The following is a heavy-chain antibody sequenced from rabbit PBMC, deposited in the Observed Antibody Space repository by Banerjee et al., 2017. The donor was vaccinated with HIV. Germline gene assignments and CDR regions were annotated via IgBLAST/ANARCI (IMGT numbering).Heavy chain of an antibody. Sequence: QEQLEESGGDLVKPEGSLTLTCTASGFSFSNKYVMCWVRQAPGKGLEWIGCINSSSRNVVYASWATGRFTISKTSSTTVTLQMTSLTAADTATYFCARDSGYTGGGVAYAFNLWGPGTLVTVS. J-gene: IGHJ4*01. CDR1: GFSFSNKYV. CDR2: INSSSRNV. CDR3: ARDSGYTGGGVAYAFNL. D-gene: IGHD6-1*01. V-gene: IGHV1S45*01.